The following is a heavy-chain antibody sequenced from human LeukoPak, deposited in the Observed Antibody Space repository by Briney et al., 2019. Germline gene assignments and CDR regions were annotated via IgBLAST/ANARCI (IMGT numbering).Heavy chain of an antibody. V-gene: IGHV3-30*18. J-gene: IGHJ4*02. CDR3: AKVPGSGSYYNVDY. CDR1: GFTFSSYW. Sequence: GGSLRLSCAASGFTFSSYWMHWVRQAPGKGLEGVAVISYDGSNKYYADSVKGRFTISRDNSKNTLYLQMNSLRAEDTAVYYCAKVPGSGSYYNVDYWGQGTLVTVSS. D-gene: IGHD3-10*01. CDR2: ISYDGSNK.